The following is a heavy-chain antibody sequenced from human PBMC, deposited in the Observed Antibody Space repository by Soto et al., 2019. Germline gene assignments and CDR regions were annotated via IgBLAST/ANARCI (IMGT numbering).Heavy chain of an antibody. V-gene: IGHV5-51*01. CDR1: GYSFTSYW. CDR3: VRHRHSSSSAWFDP. J-gene: IGHJ5*02. CDR2: NYPGVSDT. Sequence: PGESLKISCKGSGYSFTSYWHGWVRQMPGRGLEWMGINYPGVSDTRYTPSFQGQVTSSADKSISTAYLQWSSLKASETAMYYCVRHRHSSSSAWFDPWGQGTLVTVSS. D-gene: IGHD6-6*01.